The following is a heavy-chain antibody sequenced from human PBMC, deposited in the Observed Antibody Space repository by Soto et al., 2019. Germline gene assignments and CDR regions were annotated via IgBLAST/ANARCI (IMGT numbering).Heavy chain of an antibody. J-gene: IGHJ6*02. CDR3: ARDLGAHIAVAGTGMGTGLWTRYYYYGMDV. Sequence: ASVKVSCKASGYTFTSYGISWVRQAPGQGLEWMGWISAYNGNTNYAQKLQGRVTMTTDTSTSTAYMELRSLRSDDTAVYYCARDLGAHIAVAGTGMGTGLWTRYYYYGMDVWGQGTTVTVSS. CDR2: ISAYNGNT. V-gene: IGHV1-18*01. CDR1: GYTFTSYG. D-gene: IGHD6-19*01.